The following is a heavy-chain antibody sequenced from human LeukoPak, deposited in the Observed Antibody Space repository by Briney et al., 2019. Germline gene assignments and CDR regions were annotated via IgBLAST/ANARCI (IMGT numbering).Heavy chain of an antibody. Sequence: PSETLSLTCTVSGGSISSYYWSWIRQPPGKGLEWIGYIYDSGSTNYNPSLKSRVTISVDTSKNQFSLKLSSVTAADTAVYYCARAFPSYCSSTSCPKPFDYWGQGTLVTVSS. CDR2: IYDSGST. CDR3: ARAFPSYCSSTSCPKPFDY. CDR1: GGSISSYY. V-gene: IGHV4-59*01. J-gene: IGHJ4*02. D-gene: IGHD2-2*01.